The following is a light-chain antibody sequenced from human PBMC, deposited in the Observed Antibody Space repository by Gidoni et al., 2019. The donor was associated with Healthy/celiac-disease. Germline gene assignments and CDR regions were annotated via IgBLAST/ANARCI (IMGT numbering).Light chain of an antibody. CDR1: SSNIGAGYD. J-gene: IGLJ2*01. Sequence: QSVLTQPSSVSGAPGQRATISCTGSSSNIGAGYDVHSYQQLPGTSPKLLIYGNSNRPSGVPDRFSGSKSGTSASLAITGLQAEDEADYYCQSYDSSLSGVVFGGGTKLTVL. CDR2: GNS. CDR3: QSYDSSLSGVV. V-gene: IGLV1-40*01.